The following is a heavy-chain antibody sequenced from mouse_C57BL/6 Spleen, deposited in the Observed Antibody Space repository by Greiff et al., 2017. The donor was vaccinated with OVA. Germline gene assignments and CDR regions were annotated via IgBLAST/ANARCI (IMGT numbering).Heavy chain of an antibody. CDR2: IHPNSGST. J-gene: IGHJ2*01. CDR3: ARSPYYGSPYFDY. D-gene: IGHD1-1*01. CDR1: GYTFTSYW. Sequence: VQLQQPGAELVKPGASVKLSCKASGYTFTSYWMLWVKQRPGQGLEWIGMIHPNSGSTNYNEKFKSKATLTVDKSSSTAYMQLSSLTSEDSAVYYCARSPYYGSPYFDYWGQGTTLTVSS. V-gene: IGHV1-64*01.